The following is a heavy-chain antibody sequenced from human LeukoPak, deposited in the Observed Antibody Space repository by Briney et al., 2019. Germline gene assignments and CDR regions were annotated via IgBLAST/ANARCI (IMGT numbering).Heavy chain of an antibody. Sequence: SETLSLTCAVSGGAFSGYYWSWIRQPPGKGLEWIGEINHSGSTNNNPSLKSRVTISVDTSKNQFSLKLSSVTAADTAVYYCARGELGWELLRYYYYGMDVWGQGTTVTVSS. V-gene: IGHV4-34*01. CDR2: INHSGST. D-gene: IGHD1-26*01. CDR3: ARGELGWELLRYYYYGMDV. CDR1: GGAFSGYY. J-gene: IGHJ6*02.